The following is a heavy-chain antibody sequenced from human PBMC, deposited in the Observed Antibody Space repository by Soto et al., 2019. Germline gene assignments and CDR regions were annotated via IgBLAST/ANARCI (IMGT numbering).Heavy chain of an antibody. J-gene: IGHJ4*02. CDR3: ARDPLRGSPDYFDH. D-gene: IGHD1-1*01. V-gene: IGHV3-30*04. CDR2: LSFDGKVK. Sequence: QVRLVESGGGVVQPGGSLRLSCAASGFTLRTYPIHWLRQTPGKGLEWLTVLSFDGKVKHYADSVGGRFTISRDISENTLYLQMNSLRGEDTAVYYCARDPLRGSPDYFDHWGKGTLVTVSS. CDR1: GFTLRTYP.